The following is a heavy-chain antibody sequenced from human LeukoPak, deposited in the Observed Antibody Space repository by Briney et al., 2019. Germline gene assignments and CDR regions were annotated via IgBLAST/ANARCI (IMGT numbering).Heavy chain of an antibody. J-gene: IGHJ4*02. V-gene: IGHV3-48*04. D-gene: IGHD6-13*01. Sequence: GGSLRLSCVASGFTFSNYDMNWVRQAPGKGLEWVSYISSSGSTIYYADSVKGRFTISRDNAKNSLYLQMNSLRAEDTAVYYCARASRSSDYWGQGTLVTVSS. CDR1: GFTFSNYD. CDR2: ISSSGSTI. CDR3: ARASRSSDY.